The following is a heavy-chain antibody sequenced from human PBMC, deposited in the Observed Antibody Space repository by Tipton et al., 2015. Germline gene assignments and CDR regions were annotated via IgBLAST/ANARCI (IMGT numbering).Heavy chain of an antibody. D-gene: IGHD4-11*01. CDR3: ARAGWYSNPPDPLDH. V-gene: IGHV3-33*01. Sequence: SLRLSCAASGFTFSNYGLHWVRQAPGKGLEWVAVIWYDGRNKYYADSVKGRFTISRDTSKNMLYLEMNSLRAEDTAVYYCARAGWYSNPPDPLDHWGHGTLVTVSS. J-gene: IGHJ4*01. CDR2: IWYDGRNK. CDR1: GFTFSNYG.